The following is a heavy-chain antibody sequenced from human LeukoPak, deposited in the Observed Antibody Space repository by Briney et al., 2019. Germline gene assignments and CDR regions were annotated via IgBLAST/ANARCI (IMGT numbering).Heavy chain of an antibody. CDR2: IKQDGSEK. Sequence: GGSLRLSYAASGFTFSSYWMSWVRQAPGKGLEWVANIKQDGSEKYYVDSVKGRFTISRDNAKNSLYLQMNSLRAEDTAVYYCARDTYYYDSSGYLLDYWGQGTLVTVSS. CDR3: ARDTYYYDSSGYLLDY. D-gene: IGHD3-22*01. CDR1: GFTFSSYW. V-gene: IGHV3-7*01. J-gene: IGHJ4*02.